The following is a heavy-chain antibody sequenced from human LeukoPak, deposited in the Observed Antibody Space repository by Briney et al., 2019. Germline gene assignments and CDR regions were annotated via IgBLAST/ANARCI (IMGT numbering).Heavy chain of an antibody. CDR1: RLTFRGHW. J-gene: IGHJ6*02. Sequence: GGSLRLSCAGSRLTFRGHWMHWVRQAPGKGLVWVSSEGSRISYADSVKGRFTISRDSAKNILYLQVNSLRAEDMAVYYCARGRYYAMDVWGQGTTVIVSS. V-gene: IGHV3-74*01. CDR2: SEGSRI. CDR3: ARGRYYAMDV.